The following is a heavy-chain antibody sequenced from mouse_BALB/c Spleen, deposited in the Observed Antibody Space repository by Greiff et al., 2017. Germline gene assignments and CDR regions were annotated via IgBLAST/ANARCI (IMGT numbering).Heavy chain of an antibody. CDR1: GFTFSSYA. D-gene: IGHD3-1*01. V-gene: IGHV5-6-5*01. CDR2: ISSGGST. J-gene: IGHJ2*01. Sequence: EVKVVESGGGLVKPGGSLKLSCAASGFTFSSYAMSWVRQTPEKRLEWVASISSGGSTYYPDSVKGRFTISRDNARNILYLQMSSLRSEDTAMYYCAREGGTNYFDYWGQGTTLTVSS. CDR3: AREGGTNYFDY.